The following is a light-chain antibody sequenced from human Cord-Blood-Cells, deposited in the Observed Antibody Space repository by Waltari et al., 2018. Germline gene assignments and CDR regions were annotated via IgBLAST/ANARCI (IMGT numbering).Light chain of an antibody. J-gene: IGKJ4*01. V-gene: IGKV3-15*01. CDR2: GAS. CDR1: QSVSSN. Sequence: EIVMTQSPATLSVSPGERATLSCRVSQSVSSNLAWYQQKPGQAPRLLIYGASTRAAGIPARFSGSGSGTEFTLTISSLQSEDFAVYYCQQYNNWPPVTFGGGTKVEIK. CDR3: QQYNNWPPVT.